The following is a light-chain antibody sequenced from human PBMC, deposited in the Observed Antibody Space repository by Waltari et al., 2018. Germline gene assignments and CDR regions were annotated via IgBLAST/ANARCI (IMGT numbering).Light chain of an antibody. CDR1: SSDIGAYNF. CDR3: CSYRTPDTLV. Sequence: QSALTQPASVSGSPGQSITISCTGTSSDIGAYNFVSWYPQHPGKAPKFMIYDVSYRPSGVSSRFSGSKSGNTASLTISGLQIEDEADYYCCSYRTPDTLVFGTGTKVTVL. CDR2: DVS. V-gene: IGLV2-14*03. J-gene: IGLJ1*01.